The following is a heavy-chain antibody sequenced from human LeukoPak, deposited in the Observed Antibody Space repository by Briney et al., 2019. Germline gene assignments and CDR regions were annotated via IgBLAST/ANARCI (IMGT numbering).Heavy chain of an antibody. CDR2: ISSNGGST. CDR3: ASYGRGI. J-gene: IGHJ3*02. D-gene: IGHD4-17*01. Sequence: GGSLRLSCAASGFTFSSYSMHWVRQAPGKGLEYVSAISSNGGSTYYANSVKGRFTVSRDNSKNTLYLQMGSLRAEDRAVYYCASYGRGIWGQGTMVNVSS. CDR1: GFTFSSYS. V-gene: IGHV3-64*01.